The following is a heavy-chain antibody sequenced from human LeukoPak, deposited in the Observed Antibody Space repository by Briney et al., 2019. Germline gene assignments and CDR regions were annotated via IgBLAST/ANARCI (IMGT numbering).Heavy chain of an antibody. Sequence: GGSLRLSCAASGFTFSSYEMNWVRQAPGKGLEWVSYISSSGSTIYYADSVKGRFTISRDNSKNTLYLQMNSLRAEDTAVYYCARDGGYYDSSGYWPYWGQGTLVTVSS. J-gene: IGHJ4*02. CDR1: GFTFSSYE. V-gene: IGHV3-48*03. CDR2: ISSSGSTI. D-gene: IGHD3-22*01. CDR3: ARDGGYYDSSGYWPY.